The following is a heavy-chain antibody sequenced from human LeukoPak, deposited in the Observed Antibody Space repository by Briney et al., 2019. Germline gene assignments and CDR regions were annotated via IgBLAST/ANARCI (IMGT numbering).Heavy chain of an antibody. Sequence: PGGSLRLSCVASGFTVSSNYMSWVRQAPGKGLEWVSLIYSDGGTLYADSVKGRFTISRDNSKNTVFLQMSSLRAEDTAVYHCARGAYDSSAYWAFDIWGQGTMVTVSS. CDR3: ARGAYDSSAYWAFDI. CDR2: IYSDGGT. V-gene: IGHV3-53*01. CDR1: GFTVSSNY. J-gene: IGHJ3*02. D-gene: IGHD3-22*01.